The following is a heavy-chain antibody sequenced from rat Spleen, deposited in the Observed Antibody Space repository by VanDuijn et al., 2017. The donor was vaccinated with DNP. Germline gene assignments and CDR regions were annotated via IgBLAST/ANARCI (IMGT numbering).Heavy chain of an antibody. CDR1: GFSLTSYT. D-gene: IGHD1-2*01. Sequence: QVQLKESGPGLVQPSQTLSLTCTVSGFSLTSYTVSWVRQPSGKGPEWMGKMWYDGDTAYNSALKSRLSISRDTSTSQVFLKMTSLQTEDTAIYFCAREEPRVLSFFSNLFDYWGQGVMVTVSS. V-gene: IGHV2-15*01. CDR2: MWYDGDT. J-gene: IGHJ2*01. CDR3: AREEPRVLSFFSNLFDY.